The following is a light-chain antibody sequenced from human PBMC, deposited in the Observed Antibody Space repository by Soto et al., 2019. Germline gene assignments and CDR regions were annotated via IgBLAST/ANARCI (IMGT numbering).Light chain of an antibody. CDR1: GGFDF. J-gene: IGLJ3*02. CDR3: CSYTGSHSV. Sequence: QSVLTQPRSVSGSPGQSVAISCTGIGGFDFVSWYQQYPGKAPKLMIYDVTNRPSGVPDRFSASKSGDTASLTISGLQAEDEADYYCCSYTGSHSVFGGGTKLTVL. V-gene: IGLV2-11*01. CDR2: DVT.